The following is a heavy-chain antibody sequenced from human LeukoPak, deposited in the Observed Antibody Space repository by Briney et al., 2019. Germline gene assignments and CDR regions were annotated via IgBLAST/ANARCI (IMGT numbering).Heavy chain of an antibody. CDR1: GFTFSSYG. V-gene: IGHV3-33*06. CDR2: IWYDGSNK. J-gene: IGHJ4*02. CDR3: AKDFTMIRGSELDY. D-gene: IGHD3-10*01. Sequence: GRSLRLSCAASGFTFSSYGMHWVRQAPGKGLEWVAVIWYDGSNKYYADSVKGRFTISRDNSKNTLYLQMNSLRAEDTAVYYCAKDFTMIRGSELDYWGQGTLVAVSS.